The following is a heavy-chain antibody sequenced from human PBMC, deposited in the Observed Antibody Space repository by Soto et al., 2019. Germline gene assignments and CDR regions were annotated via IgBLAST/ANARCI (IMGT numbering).Heavy chain of an antibody. J-gene: IGHJ4*01. CDR2: IYYTGSA. Sequence: PSETLSLTCTVSGGTINSGGYYWTWIRQNPGKGLECIGYIYYTGSATYNPSLRSRLTISVDTSKNQFSLRLTSVTAADTAVYYGARLRSSSGFRHFDYWGQGTPVTVSS. D-gene: IGHD3-22*01. CDR3: ARLRSSSGFRHFDY. CDR1: GGTINSGGYY. V-gene: IGHV4-31*03.